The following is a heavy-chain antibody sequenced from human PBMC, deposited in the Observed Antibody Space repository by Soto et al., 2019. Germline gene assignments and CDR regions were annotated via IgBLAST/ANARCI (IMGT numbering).Heavy chain of an antibody. J-gene: IGHJ4*02. CDR1: DGSVSSVGYY. CDR2: ISYSGRP. CDR3: ARAPFHVLADYFDY. V-gene: IGHV4-61*08. Sequence: PEETLSLTCTVSDGSVSSVGYYWGWIRQPPGKGLEWIGYISYSGRPNYNPSLKSRVTISLDTSRNQFSLNLMSVTAADTAVYFCARAPFHVLADYFDYWGQGTLVTVSS. D-gene: IGHD6-19*01.